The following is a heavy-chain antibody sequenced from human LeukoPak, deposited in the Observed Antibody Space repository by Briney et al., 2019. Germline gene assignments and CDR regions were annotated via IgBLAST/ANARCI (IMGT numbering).Heavy chain of an antibody. CDR2: INHSGST. D-gene: IGHD6-13*01. J-gene: IGHJ4*02. CDR3: ARGWPGIAAAGSLDY. V-gene: IGHV4-34*01. Sequence: PSETLSLTCAVYGGSFSGYYWSWIRQPPGKGLEWIGEINHSGSTNYNPSLKSRVTISVDTSKNQFSLKLSSVTAADTAVYYCARGWPGIAAAGSLDYWGQGTLVTVSS. CDR1: GGSFSGYY.